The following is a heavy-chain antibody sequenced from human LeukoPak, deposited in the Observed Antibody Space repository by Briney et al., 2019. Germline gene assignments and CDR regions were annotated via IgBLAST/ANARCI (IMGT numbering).Heavy chain of an antibody. CDR1: GGSISSSSYY. V-gene: IGHV4-39*01. J-gene: IGHJ4*02. Sequence: PSETLSLTCTVSGGSISSSSYYWGWIRQPPGKGLEWIGRIYYSGSTYYNPSLKSRVPLSVDPSQNQFSLKLSSVTAADTAVYYCARTARDVPAAAVGYWGQGTLVTVSS. CDR2: IYYSGST. CDR3: ARTARDVPAAAVGY. D-gene: IGHD2-2*01.